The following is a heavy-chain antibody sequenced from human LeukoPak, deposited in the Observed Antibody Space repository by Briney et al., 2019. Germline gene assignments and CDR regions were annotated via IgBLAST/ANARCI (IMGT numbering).Heavy chain of an antibody. CDR2: IYYSGST. D-gene: IGHD3-16*01. V-gene: IGHV4-39*07. J-gene: IGHJ3*02. CDR1: GGSISSSSYY. CDR3: ASVHYDYVWGSYPYAFDI. Sequence: PSETLSLTCTVSGGSISSSSYYWGWIRQPPGKGLEWIGSIYYSGSTYYNPSLKSRVTISVDTSKNQFSLKLSSVTAADTAVYYCASVHYDYVWGSYPYAFDIWGQGTMVTVPS.